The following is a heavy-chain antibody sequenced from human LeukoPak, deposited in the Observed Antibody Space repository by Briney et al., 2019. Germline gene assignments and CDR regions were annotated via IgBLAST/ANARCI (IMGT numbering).Heavy chain of an antibody. D-gene: IGHD3-22*01. V-gene: IGHV3-21*01. Sequence: GGSLRLSCAASGFTFSSYAMRWVRQAPGKGLEWVSSISRSSIYKYYADSMKGRFTISRDNAKNSVYLQVNSVRAEDTAVYYCARGRYDSSGYYALFDYWGRGTLVTVSS. CDR2: ISRSSIYK. CDR3: ARGRYDSSGYYALFDY. J-gene: IGHJ4*02. CDR1: GFTFSSYA.